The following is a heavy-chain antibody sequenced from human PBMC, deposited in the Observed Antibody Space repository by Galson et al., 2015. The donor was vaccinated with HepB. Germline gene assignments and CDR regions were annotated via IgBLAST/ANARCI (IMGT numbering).Heavy chain of an antibody. CDR1: GGSINSGAYS. V-gene: IGHV4-30-4*07. D-gene: IGHD3-10*01. Sequence: TLSLTCAVSGGSINSGAYSWSWIRQPPGKGLEWIGYIYDSGNTYYNPSLKSRVSISLDTSKKQFSLKLSSVTAADTAVYYCARHPGLAYFDYWGQGTLVAVSS. CDR3: ARHPGLAYFDY. CDR2: IYDSGNT. J-gene: IGHJ4*02.